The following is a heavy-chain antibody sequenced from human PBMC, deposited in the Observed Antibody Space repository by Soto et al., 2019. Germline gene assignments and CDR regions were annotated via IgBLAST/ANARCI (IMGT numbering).Heavy chain of an antibody. CDR1: GGSISSYY. J-gene: IGHJ4*02. V-gene: IGHV4-59*08. Sequence: SETLSLTCTVSGGSISSYYWSWIRQPPGKGLEWIGYIYYSGSTNYNPSLKSRVTISVDTSKNQFSLKLSSVTAADTAVYYCASSPPYGDYENWGQGTLVTVSS. CDR3: ASSPPYGDYEN. CDR2: IYYSGST. D-gene: IGHD4-17*01.